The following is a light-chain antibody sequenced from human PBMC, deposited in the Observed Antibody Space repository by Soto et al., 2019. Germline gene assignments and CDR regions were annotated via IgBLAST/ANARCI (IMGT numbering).Light chain of an antibody. CDR1: QSVSSSY. J-gene: IGKJ1*01. CDR2: GAS. V-gene: IGKV3-20*01. CDR3: QQYGSSRT. Sequence: EIVLTQSPDTLSLSPGERATLSCRASQSVSSSYLAWYQQKPGQAPRLLIYGASSRATGIPDRFSGSGSGTDFTLTINRLEPEDFAVYYCQQYGSSRTVGQGTKVEIK.